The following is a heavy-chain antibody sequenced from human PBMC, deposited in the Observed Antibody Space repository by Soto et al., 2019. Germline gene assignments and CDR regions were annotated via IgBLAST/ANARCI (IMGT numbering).Heavy chain of an antibody. CDR1: GDSITNSNYY. CDR3: AGRNSLASVSLNFRELSNYKWIDP. D-gene: IGHD3-16*02. V-gene: IGHV4-39*01. CDR2: IYYIGST. J-gene: IGHJ5*02. Sequence: PSETLSLTCTVSGDSITNSNYYWGWFRQPPGKGLEWIASIYYIGSTYYNPYLKSRVTISVDTSNNQFSLNLNSVTASDTAVYYCAGRNSLASVSLNFRELSNYKWIDPWGPGTLVTVSS.